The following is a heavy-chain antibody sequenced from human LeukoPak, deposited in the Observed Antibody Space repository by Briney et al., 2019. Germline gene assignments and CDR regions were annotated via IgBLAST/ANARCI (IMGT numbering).Heavy chain of an antibody. D-gene: IGHD5-18*01. Sequence: KPSQTLSLTCTVSGGSISGSSYYWNWIRQPAGKGLEWIGRIYASGSTNYNPTLKGRVTISVDTSKNQFSLKLTSVTAADTAVYYCARTTEGGYTYGYFYYYYMDVWGKGTTVTVSS. CDR2: IYASGST. J-gene: IGHJ6*03. V-gene: IGHV4-61*02. CDR1: GGSISGSSYY. CDR3: ARTTEGGYTYGYFYYYYMDV.